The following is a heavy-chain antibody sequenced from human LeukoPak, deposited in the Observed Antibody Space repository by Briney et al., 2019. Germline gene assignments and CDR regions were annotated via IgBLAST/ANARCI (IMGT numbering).Heavy chain of an antibody. J-gene: IGHJ3*02. D-gene: IGHD3-3*01. CDR1: GGSVSSGSYY. CDR2: INHSGST. V-gene: IGHV4-61*01. CDR3: ARLEYYDFWSGYDAFDI. Sequence: PSETLSLTCTVSGGSVSSGSYYWSWIRQPPGKGLEWIGEINHSGSTNYNPSLKSRVTISVDTSKNQFSLKLSSVTAADTAVYYCARLEYYDFWSGYDAFDIWGQGTMVTVSS.